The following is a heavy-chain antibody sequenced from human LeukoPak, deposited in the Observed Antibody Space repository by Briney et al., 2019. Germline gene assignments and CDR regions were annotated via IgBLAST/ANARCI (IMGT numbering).Heavy chain of an antibody. CDR2: IWYDGSNK. CDR1: GLTFSSYS. Sequence: EPGGSLRLSCAASGLTFSSYSMNWVRQAPGKGLEWVAVIWYDGSNKYYADSVKGRFTISRDNCKTTLYLQMNSLRAEDTAVYYCARAFSTNGVCKGCYYYGMDVWGQGTTVTVSS. D-gene: IGHD2-8*01. CDR3: ARAFSTNGVCKGCYYYGMDV. V-gene: IGHV3-33*08. J-gene: IGHJ6*02.